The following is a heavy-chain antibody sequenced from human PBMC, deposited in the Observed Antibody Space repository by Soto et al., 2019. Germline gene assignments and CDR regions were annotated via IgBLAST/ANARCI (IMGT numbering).Heavy chain of an antibody. J-gene: IGHJ4*02. CDR1: GYTFTSYA. CDR2: INAGNDNT. CDR3: ARSDYTSGWTGY. V-gene: IGHV1-3*05. D-gene: IGHD6-19*01. Sequence: QVQLVQSGAEEKKPGASVKVSCKASGYTFTSYAMHWVRQAPGQRLEWMGWINAGNDNTKYSQKFQGRVTITRDTSARTAYMELRSLRSEDTAVYYCARSDYTSGWTGYWGRGNLVTVSS.